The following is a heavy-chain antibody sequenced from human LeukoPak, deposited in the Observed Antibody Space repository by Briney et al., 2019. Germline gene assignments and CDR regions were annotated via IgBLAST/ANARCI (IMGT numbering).Heavy chain of an antibody. D-gene: IGHD6-13*01. CDR3: ASLSSWYGVYYYYYMDV. CDR1: GYSISSGYN. CDR2: IYHSGST. V-gene: IGHV4-38-2*01. Sequence: SETLSLTCAVSGYSISSGYNWGWIRQPPGKGLEWIGSIYHSGSTYYSPSLKSRVTISVDTSKNQFSMKLSSVTAADTAVYYCASLSSWYGVYYYYYMDVWGKGTTVTVSS. J-gene: IGHJ6*03.